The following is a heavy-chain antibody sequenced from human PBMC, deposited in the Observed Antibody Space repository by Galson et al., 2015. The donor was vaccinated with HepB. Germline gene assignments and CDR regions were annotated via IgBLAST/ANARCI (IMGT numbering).Heavy chain of an antibody. CDR3: ARINAHYYDSSGYYIHAFDI. V-gene: IGHV2-70*11. Sequence: PALVKPTQTLTLTCTFSGFSLSTSGMCVSWIRQPPGKALEWLARIDWDDDKYYSTSLKTRLTISKDTSKNQVVLTMTNMDPVDTATYYCARINAHYYDSSGYYIHAFDIWGQGTMVTVSS. CDR2: IDWDDDK. CDR1: GFSLSTSGMC. J-gene: IGHJ3*02. D-gene: IGHD3-22*01.